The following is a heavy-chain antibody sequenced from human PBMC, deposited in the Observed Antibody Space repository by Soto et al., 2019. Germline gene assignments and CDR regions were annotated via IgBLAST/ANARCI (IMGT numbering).Heavy chain of an antibody. CDR2: IKSTSDGGTM. Sequence: EVQLVESGGGLVRPGGSLTLSCAASGFTFSHAWMTWVRQAPGKGLEWVGRIKSTSDGGTMEYAAPLEGRFTISRDDSKTTVYLQMNSLRIEDTAIYYCATDDYGDYEHWGQGTLVTVSS. CDR1: GFTFSHAW. V-gene: IGHV3-15*01. CDR3: ATDDYGDYEH. J-gene: IGHJ1*01. D-gene: IGHD4-17*01.